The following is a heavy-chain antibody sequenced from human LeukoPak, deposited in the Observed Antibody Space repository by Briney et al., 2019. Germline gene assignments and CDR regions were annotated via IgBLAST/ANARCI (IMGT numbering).Heavy chain of an antibody. V-gene: IGHV3-7*01. CDR2: INPDGNKK. CDR1: GLTFSSSW. J-gene: IGHJ4*02. Sequence: GGSLRLSCAVSGLTFSSSWMDWVRQAPGEGLEWVASINPDGNKKYSADSVKGRFTISRDNAENSLYLQMNSLRVEDTAFYYCARDLAYSRLDYWGQGMLVTVSS. CDR3: ARDLAYSRLDY. D-gene: IGHD5-18*01.